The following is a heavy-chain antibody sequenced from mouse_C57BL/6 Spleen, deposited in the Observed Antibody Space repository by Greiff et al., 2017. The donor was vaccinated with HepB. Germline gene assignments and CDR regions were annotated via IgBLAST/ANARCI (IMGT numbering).Heavy chain of an antibody. Sequence: QVQLKQSGAELVKPGASVKLSCKASGYTFTSYWMHWVKQRPGQGLEWIGMIHPNSGSTNYNEKFKSKATLTVDKSSSTAYMQLSSLTSEDSAVYYCARYDYDGRYVWGTGTTVTVSS. CDR2: IHPNSGST. CDR3: ARYDYDGRYV. V-gene: IGHV1-64*01. D-gene: IGHD2-4*01. J-gene: IGHJ1*03. CDR1: GYTFTSYW.